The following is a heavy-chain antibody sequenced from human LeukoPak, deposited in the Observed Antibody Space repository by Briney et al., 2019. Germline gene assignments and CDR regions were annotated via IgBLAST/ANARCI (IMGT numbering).Heavy chain of an antibody. Sequence: PSETLSLTCAVYGGSFSGYYWSWIRQPPGKGLEWIGEIYHSGTTNYNPSLKSRVTISVDKSKNQFSLKLSSVTAADTAVYYCARRAVTMVRGVILYWFDPWGQRTLVTASS. CDR1: GGSFSGYY. CDR3: ARRAVTMVRGVILYWFDP. D-gene: IGHD3-10*01. J-gene: IGHJ5*02. CDR2: IYHSGTT. V-gene: IGHV4-34*01.